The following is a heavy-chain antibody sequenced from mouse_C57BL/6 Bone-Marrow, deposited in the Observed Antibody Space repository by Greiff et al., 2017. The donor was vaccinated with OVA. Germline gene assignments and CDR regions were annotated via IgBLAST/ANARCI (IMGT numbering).Heavy chain of an antibody. Sequence: QVQLQQSGPELVKPGASVKISCKASGYTFTDYYINWVKQRPGQGLEWIGWIFPGSGSTYYNEKFKGKATLTVDKSSSTAYMLLSSLTSEDSAVYFCAREDWYYYGSSYVRNFDVWGTGTTVTVSS. CDR2: IFPGSGST. CDR1: GYTFTDYY. V-gene: IGHV1-75*01. CDR3: AREDWYYYGSSYVRNFDV. J-gene: IGHJ1*03. D-gene: IGHD1-1*01.